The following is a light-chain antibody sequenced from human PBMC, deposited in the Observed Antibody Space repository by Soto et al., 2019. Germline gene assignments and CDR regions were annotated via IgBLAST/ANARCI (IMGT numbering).Light chain of an antibody. J-gene: IGLJ3*02. CDR2: GNS. Sequence: QSVLTQPPSVSGAPGQRVTISCTGSSSNIGAGYDVHWYQQLPGTAPKLLIYGNSNRPSGVPDRFSGSKSGPSASLAITGLQAEDEADYYCQSYDSSLSGPWVIGGGTKLTVL. CDR1: SSNIGAGYD. V-gene: IGLV1-40*01. CDR3: QSYDSSLSGPWV.